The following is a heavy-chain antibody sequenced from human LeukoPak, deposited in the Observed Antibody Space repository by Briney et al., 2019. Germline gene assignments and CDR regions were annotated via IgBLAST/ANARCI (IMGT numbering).Heavy chain of an antibody. CDR1: GYTFTSYA. J-gene: IGHJ4*02. V-gene: IGHV1-3*01. CDR3: ARGYTSGWYHDY. D-gene: IGHD6-19*01. Sequence: GASVTVSCKASGYTFTSYAVHWVRQAPGQRLEWMGWINAGNYNTKYSQQFQGRVTFTRDTSAGTVYMELSSLTSEDTAVYYCARGYTSGWYHDYWGQGTPVTVSS. CDR2: INAGNYNT.